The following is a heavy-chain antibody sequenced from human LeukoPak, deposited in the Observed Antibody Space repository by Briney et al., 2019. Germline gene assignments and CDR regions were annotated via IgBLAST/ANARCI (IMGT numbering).Heavy chain of an antibody. D-gene: IGHD2-21*01. CDR1: GFTFNRYA. CDR2: ISGSGGST. CDR3: ARDSKIVGKIQHDY. Sequence: GGSLRLSCAASGFTFNRYAMSWVRQAPGKGREWVSAISGSGGSTYYADSVKGRFTISRDNSKNTLYLQMNSLRAEDTAVYYCARDSKIVGKIQHDYWGQGTLVTVSS. V-gene: IGHV3-23*01. J-gene: IGHJ4*02.